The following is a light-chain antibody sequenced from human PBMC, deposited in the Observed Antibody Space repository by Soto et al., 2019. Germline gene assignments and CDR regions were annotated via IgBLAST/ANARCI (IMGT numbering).Light chain of an antibody. J-gene: IGKJ1*01. Sequence: EIVWPPSPGTLSLSPVEIGTLSCRASQSVSSGYLAWYKQKHGQAPRLLIYDESSRATGIPDRFSGSGSGKDFTITISRLETEDFEVYYCQKYGGSPRTFGKGTKVDIK. CDR2: DES. V-gene: IGKV3-20*01. CDR1: QSVSSGY. CDR3: QKYGGSPRT.